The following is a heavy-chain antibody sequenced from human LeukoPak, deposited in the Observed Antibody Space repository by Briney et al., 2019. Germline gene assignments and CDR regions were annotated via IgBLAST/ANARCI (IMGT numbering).Heavy chain of an antibody. V-gene: IGHV3-7*01. CDR2: IKQDGSEK. CDR3: ALWSSPYYYYGMDV. Sequence: PGGSLRLSCAASGFTFSSYWMSWVRQAPGKGLEWVANIKQDGSEKYYVDSVKGRFTISRDNAKNSLYLQMNSLRAEDTAVYYCALWSSPYYYYGMDVWGQGTTVTVSS. D-gene: IGHD3-10*01. J-gene: IGHJ6*02. CDR1: GFTFSSYW.